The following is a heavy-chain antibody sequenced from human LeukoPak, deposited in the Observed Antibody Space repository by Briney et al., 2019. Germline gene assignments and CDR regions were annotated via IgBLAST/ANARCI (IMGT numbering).Heavy chain of an antibody. CDR3: AKDRSDFWSGYLDY. CDR1: GFTFSSYA. CDR2: ISGSGGSA. V-gene: IGHV3-23*01. J-gene: IGHJ4*01. D-gene: IGHD3-3*01. Sequence: GGSLRLSCAASGFTFSSYAMSWVRQAPGKGLEWVSAISGSGGSAYYADSLKGRFTISRDNSKNTLYLQMNSLRAEDTAVYYCAKDRSDFWSGYLDYWGQGTLVTVSS.